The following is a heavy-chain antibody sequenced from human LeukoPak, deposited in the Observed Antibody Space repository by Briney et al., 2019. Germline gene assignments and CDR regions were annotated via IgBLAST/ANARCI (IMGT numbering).Heavy chain of an antibody. Sequence: ASVKVSCKASGGTFSSYAISWVRQAPGQGLEWMGRIIPIFGTANYAQKFQGRVTITTDESTSTAYMELSSLRSEDTAVYYCAREVREGSSSDYWGQGTLVTVSS. V-gene: IGHV1-69*05. CDR2: IIPIFGTA. D-gene: IGHD6-6*01. CDR1: GGTFSSYA. J-gene: IGHJ4*02. CDR3: AREVREGSSSDY.